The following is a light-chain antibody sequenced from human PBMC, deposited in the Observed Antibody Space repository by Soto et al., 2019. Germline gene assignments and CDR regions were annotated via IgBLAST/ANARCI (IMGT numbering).Light chain of an antibody. CDR2: DVS. Sequence: QSVLTQPASVSGSPGQSITISCTGTSSDVGGYNYVSWYQQHPGKAPKLMIYDVSNRPSGVSNRFSGSKSGNTASLTISGRQSEDEVDYYCSSYTSSSTLLYVFGTGTKLTVL. J-gene: IGLJ1*01. V-gene: IGLV2-14*01. CDR1: SSDVGGYNY. CDR3: SSYTSSSTLLYV.